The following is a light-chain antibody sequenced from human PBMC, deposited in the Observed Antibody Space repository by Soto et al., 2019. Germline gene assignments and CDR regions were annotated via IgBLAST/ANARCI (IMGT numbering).Light chain of an antibody. V-gene: IGKV1-39*01. Sequence: DIQMTQSPSSLSASLGDRVTITCRASQSISSYLNWFQQKPGKAPKLLIYTASRLQSGVPSRFSGSGSGTDVTLTISNLQPEDFATYYCHQNYRSARTFGGGTKVEIK. CDR3: HQNYRSART. CDR2: TAS. J-gene: IGKJ4*01. CDR1: QSISSY.